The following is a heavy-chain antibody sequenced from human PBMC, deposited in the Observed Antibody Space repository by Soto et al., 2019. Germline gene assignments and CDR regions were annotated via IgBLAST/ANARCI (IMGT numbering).Heavy chain of an antibody. CDR2: IDGSGTTK. V-gene: IGHV3-48*03. J-gene: IGHJ4*02. D-gene: IGHD3-10*01. Sequence: EVQLLESGGGLVQPGGSLRLSCGVSGFTFNDFEMNWVRQAPGKGLEWLAYIDGSGTTKKYADSVRGRFTISRDNPNNSLFLQMSSLSAADTAIYYCARGFGRFNYWGQGNRVSVSS. CDR3: ARGFGRFNY. CDR1: GFTFNDFE.